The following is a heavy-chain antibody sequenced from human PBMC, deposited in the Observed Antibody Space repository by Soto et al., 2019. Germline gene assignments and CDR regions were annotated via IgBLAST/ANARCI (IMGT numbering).Heavy chain of an antibody. Sequence: QLQLQESGPGLVKPSETLSLTCTVSGGSISSGSYYWGWIRQPPGKGLEWIGSIYYSGNTYHNPSLRSRVTISVDTSKNQFSLKLSSVTAADTAVYYCARQEEQLLLGYWGQGTLVTVSS. CDR2: IYYSGNT. V-gene: IGHV4-39*01. CDR1: GGSISSGSYY. D-gene: IGHD6-6*01. CDR3: ARQEEQLLLGY. J-gene: IGHJ4*02.